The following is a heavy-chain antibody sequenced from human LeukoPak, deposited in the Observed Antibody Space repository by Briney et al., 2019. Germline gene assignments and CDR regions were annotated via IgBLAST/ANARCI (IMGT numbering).Heavy chain of an antibody. D-gene: IGHD1-1*01. Sequence: TSETRSLTCTVSGASISHYYWSWLRQSPEKRLEWIGYIHSSGTTNYNPSLKSRATLSVDTSRNQFSLTLRSVTAADTAVYYCGRVTDWNDLDYWGQGTLVTVSS. CDR1: GASISHYY. J-gene: IGHJ4*02. V-gene: IGHV4-59*01. CDR2: IHSSGTT. CDR3: GRVTDWNDLDY.